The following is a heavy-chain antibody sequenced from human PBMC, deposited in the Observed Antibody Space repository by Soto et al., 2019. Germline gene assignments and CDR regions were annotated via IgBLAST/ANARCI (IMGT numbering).Heavy chain of an antibody. J-gene: IGHJ5*02. Sequence: QVQLQESGPGLVKPSQTLSLTCTVSGDAIRSNTNYWSWIRQPPGEGLEWIGFISYSGTTSYSPSLKSRVAISLDTSKNQFSLSLSSVTATDTAVYYCARGRGYSYGLDPWGQGTLVTVSS. V-gene: IGHV4-30-4*01. D-gene: IGHD5-18*01. CDR1: GDAIRSNTNY. CDR2: ISYSGTT. CDR3: ARGRGYSYGLDP.